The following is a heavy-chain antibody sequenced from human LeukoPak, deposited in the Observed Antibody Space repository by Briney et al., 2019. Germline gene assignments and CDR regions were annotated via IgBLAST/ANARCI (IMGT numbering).Heavy chain of an antibody. CDR2: IYHSGST. D-gene: IGHD3-10*01. Sequence: PSETLSLTCTVSGGSISSSNWWSWVRQPPGKGLEWIGEIYHSGSTNYNPSLKSRVTILVDKSKNQFSLKLSSVTAADTAVYYCAREYGSGSEFDPWGQGTLVTVSS. V-gene: IGHV4-4*02. J-gene: IGHJ5*02. CDR1: GGSISSSNW. CDR3: AREYGSGSEFDP.